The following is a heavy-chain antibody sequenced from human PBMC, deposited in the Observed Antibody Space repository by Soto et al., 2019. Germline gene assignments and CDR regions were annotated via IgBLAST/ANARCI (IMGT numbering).Heavy chain of an antibody. CDR2: IYPGDHAT. D-gene: IGHD6-13*01. J-gene: IGHJ4*02. V-gene: IGHV5-51*01. CDR3: ARRPRSSPYFDY. CDR1: GYTFSNFW. Sequence: EVQLVQSRAEVQRPGESLRISCQCSGYTFSNFWIGWVRQLPGKVLEWMGIIYPGDHATRYSPSFHGKVTISVDKSINPAYLQWNSLEASDTAFYFCARRPRSSPYFDYWGQGALFTVS.